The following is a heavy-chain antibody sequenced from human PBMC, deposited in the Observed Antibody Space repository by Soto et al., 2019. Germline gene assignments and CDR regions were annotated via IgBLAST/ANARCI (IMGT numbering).Heavy chain of an antibody. CDR2: INAGNGNT. J-gene: IGHJ4*02. V-gene: IGHV1-3*01. CDR3: ARVPLKWADLWFGEQLDY. D-gene: IGHD3-10*01. Sequence: QVQLVQSGAEVKKPGASVKVSCKASGYTFTSYAMHWVRQAPGQRLEWMGWINAGNGNTKYSQKFQGRVTITRDTSASTAYMELSSLRSEDTAVYYCARVPLKWADLWFGEQLDYWGQGTLVTVSS. CDR1: GYTFTSYA.